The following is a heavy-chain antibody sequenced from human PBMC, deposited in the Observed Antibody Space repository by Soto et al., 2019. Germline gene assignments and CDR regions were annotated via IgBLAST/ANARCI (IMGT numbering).Heavy chain of an antibody. Sequence: SVKVSCKAAGGTFSSYAISWGRQAPGQGLEWMGGIIPIFGTANYAQKFQGRVTITADESTSTAYMELSSLRSEDTAVYYCARSQGSSTSLEIYYYYYYGMDVWGQGTTVTVSS. D-gene: IGHD2-2*01. CDR2: IIPIFGTA. CDR3: ARSQGSSTSLEIYYYYYYGMDV. V-gene: IGHV1-69*13. CDR1: GGTFSSYA. J-gene: IGHJ6*02.